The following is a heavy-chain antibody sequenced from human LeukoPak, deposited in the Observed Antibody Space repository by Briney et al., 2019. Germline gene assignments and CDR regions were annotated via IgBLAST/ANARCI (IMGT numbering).Heavy chain of an antibody. D-gene: IGHD6-19*01. CDR3: ARIGDGWYYFDY. CDR1: GFTVSSNY. V-gene: IGHV3-53*01. CDR2: IYSGGST. J-gene: IGHJ4*02. Sequence: GGSLRLSCAASGFTVSSNYMSWVRQAPGKGLEWVSVIYSGGSTYYADSVKGRFTISRDNSKSTLYIQMNSLRAEDTAVYYCARIGDGWYYFDYWGQGTLVTVSS.